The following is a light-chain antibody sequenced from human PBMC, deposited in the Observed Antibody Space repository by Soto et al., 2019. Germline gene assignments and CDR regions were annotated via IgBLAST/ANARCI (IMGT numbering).Light chain of an antibody. CDR2: GTS. CDR1: ERIYSAY. Sequence: EVLLTQSPGTLSLARGERATLSCRASERIYSAYLGWYQQKPGQAPRLLIYGTSSRATGIPDRFSGSGSGTDFTLTISRLEPEDFAVYYCQQYGNSPITFG. V-gene: IGKV3-20*01. CDR3: QQYGNSPIT. J-gene: IGKJ5*01.